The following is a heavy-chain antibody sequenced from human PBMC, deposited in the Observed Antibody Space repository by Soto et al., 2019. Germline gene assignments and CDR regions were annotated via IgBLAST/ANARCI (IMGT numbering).Heavy chain of an antibody. CDR3: FFFQAEDGIRVTVPVSAFLLNRSSDL. CDR2: ISSGSSDTN. Sequence: KGLEWVSYISSGSSDTNYYADSVKGRFTISRDNAKNSLYLQMNSLRAEDTAVYYCFFFQAEDGIRVTVPVSAFLLNRSSDL. J-gene: IGHJ2*01. D-gene: IGHD3-16*02. V-gene: IGHV3-11*06.